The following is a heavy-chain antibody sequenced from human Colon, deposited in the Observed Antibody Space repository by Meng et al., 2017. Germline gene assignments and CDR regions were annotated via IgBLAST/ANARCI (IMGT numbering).Heavy chain of an antibody. CDR2: TSHSGST. J-gene: IGHJ4*02. Sequence: QVQRQESGPGLGKPSETLSLTCAVSGGSTSGSDWWSWVRQPPGKGLEWIGETSHSGSTNYSPSLKSRVTISLDKSKNQLSLKLNSVTAADTAVYYCASSDYYRSDYWGQGTLVTVSS. D-gene: IGHD3-22*01. CDR3: ASSDYYRSDY. CDR1: GGSTSGSDW. V-gene: IGHV4-4*02.